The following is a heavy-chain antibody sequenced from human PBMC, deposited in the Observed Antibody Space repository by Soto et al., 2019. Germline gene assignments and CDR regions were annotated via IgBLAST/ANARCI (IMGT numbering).Heavy chain of an antibody. V-gene: IGHV4-39*01. CDR2: IYYSGST. D-gene: IGHD6-6*01. CDR3: ARHRVKSEQLVHFDY. Sequence: SETLSLTCTVSGGSISSSSYYWGWIRQPPGKGLEWIGSIYYSGSTYYNPSLKSRVTISVDTSKNQFSLKLSSVTAADTAVYYCARHRVKSEQLVHFDYWGQGTLVTVSS. J-gene: IGHJ4*02. CDR1: GGSISSSSYY.